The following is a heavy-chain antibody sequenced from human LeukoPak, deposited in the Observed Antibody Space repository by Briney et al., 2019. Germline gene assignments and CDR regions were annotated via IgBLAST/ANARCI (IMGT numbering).Heavy chain of an antibody. CDR2: ISAYNGNT. V-gene: IGHV1-18*01. D-gene: IGHD2/OR15-2a*01. CDR3: ARMGAYLHAFDI. CDR1: GYAFTSYG. Sequence: EASVKVSCKTSGYAFTSYGVSWVRQAPGQGPEWMGWISAYNGNTKYAQKFQGRLTMTTDASTSTAYMELRSLKSDDTAFYYCARMGAYLHAFDIWGQGTMVTVSS. J-gene: IGHJ3*02.